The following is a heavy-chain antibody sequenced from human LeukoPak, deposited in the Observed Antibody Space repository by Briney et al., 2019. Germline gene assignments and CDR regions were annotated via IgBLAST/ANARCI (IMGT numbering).Heavy chain of an antibody. Sequence: PSETLSLTCAVNGGSFSGYFWSWIRQPPGKGLEWIGEVNHSGSTYYNASLKSRITISVDTSKRQFSLRMNSVTAADTAVYFCAGYYSSIYGMDVWGQGTSVTVSS. J-gene: IGHJ6*02. D-gene: IGHD3-3*01. CDR2: VNHSGST. V-gene: IGHV4-34*01. CDR3: AGYYSSIYGMDV. CDR1: GGSFSGYF.